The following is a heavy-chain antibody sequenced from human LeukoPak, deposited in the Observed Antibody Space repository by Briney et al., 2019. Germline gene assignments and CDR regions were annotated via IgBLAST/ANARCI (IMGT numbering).Heavy chain of an antibody. CDR2: IYYSGST. J-gene: IGHJ3*01. CDR3: ARDDGGALDVFDV. V-gene: IGHV4-59*01. D-gene: IGHD4-17*01. Sequence: SETLSLTCTVSGGSISTYYWSWIPQPPGKGLEWIGYIYYSGSTNYNPSLKSRVTISVDTSKNQFSLKLSSVTAADTAVYYCARDDGGALDVFDVWGQGTMVTVSS. CDR1: GGSISTYY.